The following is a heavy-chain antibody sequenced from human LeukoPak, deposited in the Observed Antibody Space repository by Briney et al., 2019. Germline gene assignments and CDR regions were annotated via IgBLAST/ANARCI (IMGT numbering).Heavy chain of an antibody. CDR2: IWYDGSNK. J-gene: IGHJ4*02. D-gene: IGHD3-22*01. CDR1: GFTFSSYG. CDR3: AKGDSSDPFEH. Sequence: GGSLRLSCAASGFTFSSYGMHWVRQAPGKGLEWVALIWYDGSNKYYADSVRGRFTISRDDSGNTLFLQMNTLKAEDTAIYYRAKGDSSDPFEHWGLGTLVTVSS. V-gene: IGHV3-33*06.